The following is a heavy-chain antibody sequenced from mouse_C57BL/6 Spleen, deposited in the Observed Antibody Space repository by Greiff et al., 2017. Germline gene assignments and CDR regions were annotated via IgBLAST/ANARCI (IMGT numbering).Heavy chain of an antibody. CDR3: TRSGYYGSSYCFDY. J-gene: IGHJ2*01. CDR1: GYTFTDYE. CDR2: IDPETGGT. Sequence: QVQLQQSGAELVRPGASVTLSCKASGYTFTDYEMHWVKQTPVHGLEWIGAIDPETGGTAYNQKFKGKAILTADKSSSTAYMELRSLTSEDSAVYYCTRSGYYGSSYCFDYWGQGTTLTVSS. V-gene: IGHV1-15*01. D-gene: IGHD1-1*01.